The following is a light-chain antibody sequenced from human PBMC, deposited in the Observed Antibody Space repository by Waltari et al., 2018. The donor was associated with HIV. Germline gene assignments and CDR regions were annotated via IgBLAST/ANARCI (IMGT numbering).Light chain of an antibody. J-gene: IGLJ3*02. CDR1: AFPKHY. CDR3: QSTDTAGTVGV. Sequence: SSELTQSPSMSVSPGQTARLTCSGAAFPKHYAYWYQQKSGRAPVLIILKDTYRPSGIPERFSGSTSGTTATLTISDVQAGDEADYYCQSTDTAGTVGVFGGGTKLT. V-gene: IGLV3-25*03. CDR2: KDT.